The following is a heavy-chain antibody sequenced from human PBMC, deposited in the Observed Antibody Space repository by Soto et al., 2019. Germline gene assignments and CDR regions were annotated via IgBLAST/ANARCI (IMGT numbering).Heavy chain of an antibody. V-gene: IGHV1-8*01. Sequence: QVQLVQSGAEVKKPGASVKVSCKASGYTFTSYDIDWVRQATGQGLEWMGWMNPNSGNTGYAQKFQGRVTMTRNTSTSTAYMELSGLRSEDTAVYYCARGHYYDTSGYYVSAAFDIWGQGTLVTVSS. CDR1: GYTFTSYD. CDR2: MNPNSGNT. J-gene: IGHJ3*02. D-gene: IGHD3-22*01. CDR3: ARGHYYDTSGYYVSAAFDI.